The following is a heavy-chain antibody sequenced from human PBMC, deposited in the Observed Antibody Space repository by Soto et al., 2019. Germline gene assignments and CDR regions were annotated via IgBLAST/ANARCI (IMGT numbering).Heavy chain of an antibody. CDR2: ISGSGGST. Sequence: GSLRLSCAASGFTFSSYAMSWVRQAPGKGLEWVSAISGSGGSTYYADSVKGRFTISRDNSKNTLYLQMNSLRAEDTAVYYCAKFRRDYDFEESSAEIDYWGQGTLVTVSS. V-gene: IGHV3-23*01. CDR1: GFTFSSYA. D-gene: IGHD3-3*01. CDR3: AKFRRDYDFEESSAEIDY. J-gene: IGHJ4*02.